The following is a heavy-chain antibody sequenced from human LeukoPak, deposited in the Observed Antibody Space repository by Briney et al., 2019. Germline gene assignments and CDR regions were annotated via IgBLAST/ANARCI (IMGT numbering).Heavy chain of an antibody. Sequence: GGSLRLSCAASGFTFTSYAMTWDRQAPGKGLEWVSGISGSGGSTDYADSVRGRFTISRDNSKNTLFLQMNSLRAEDTAVYYCAKVLNIYHYYGMDVWGQGTTVTASS. D-gene: IGHD2/OR15-2a*01. CDR1: GFTFTSYA. J-gene: IGHJ6*02. V-gene: IGHV3-23*01. CDR2: ISGSGGST. CDR3: AKVLNIYHYYGMDV.